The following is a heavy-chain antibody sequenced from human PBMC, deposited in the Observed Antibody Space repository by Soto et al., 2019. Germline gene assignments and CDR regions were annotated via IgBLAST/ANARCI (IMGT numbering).Heavy chain of an antibody. CDR2: IYYSGST. D-gene: IGHD3-3*01. Sequence: SETLSLTCTVSGVSISSSSYYWGWIRQPPGKGLEWIGSIYYSGSTYYNPSLKSRVTISVDTSKNQFPLKLSSVTAADTAVYYCARRYYDCWSGYLKYNWFDPWGQGTLVTVSS. CDR1: GVSISSSSYY. CDR3: ARRYYDCWSGYLKYNWFDP. V-gene: IGHV4-39*01. J-gene: IGHJ5*02.